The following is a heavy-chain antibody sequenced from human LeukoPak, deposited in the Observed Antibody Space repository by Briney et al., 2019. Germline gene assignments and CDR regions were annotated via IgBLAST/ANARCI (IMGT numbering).Heavy chain of an antibody. CDR3: ARLKGDSGSYYNVPNWFDP. Sequence: GESLKISCKGSGYSFTIYWIGWVRQMPGKGLEWMGIIYPGDSDTRYSPSFQGQVTISADKSISTAYLQWSSLKASDTAMYYCARLKGDSGSYYNVPNWFDPWGQGTLVTVSS. D-gene: IGHD3-10*01. CDR2: IYPGDSDT. V-gene: IGHV5-51*01. CDR1: GYSFTIYW. J-gene: IGHJ5*02.